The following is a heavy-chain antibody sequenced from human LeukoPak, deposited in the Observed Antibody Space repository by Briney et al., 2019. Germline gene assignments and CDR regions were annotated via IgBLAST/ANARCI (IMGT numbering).Heavy chain of an antibody. CDR2: ISGSGGST. CDR1: GFTFSSYA. Sequence: RGGSLRLSCAASGFTFSSYAMSWVRQAPGKGLEWVSAISGSGGSTYYADSVKGRFTISRDNSKNTLYLQMNSLRADATAVYYCAKDRDYYDSSGFDYWGQGTLVTVSS. J-gene: IGHJ4*02. D-gene: IGHD3-22*01. V-gene: IGHV3-23*01. CDR3: AKDRDYYDSSGFDY.